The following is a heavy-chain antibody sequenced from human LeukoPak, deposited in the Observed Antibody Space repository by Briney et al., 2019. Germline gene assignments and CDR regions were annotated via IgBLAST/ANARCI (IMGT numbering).Heavy chain of an antibody. D-gene: IGHD5-24*01. CDR2: IYYSGST. J-gene: IGHJ6*02. Sequence: SETLSLTCTVSGGSISSYYWSWIRQPPGKGLEWIGYIYYSGSTNYNPSLKSRVTISVDTSKNQFSLKLSSVTATDTAVYYCARQRRWPQLSYYYYGMDVWGQGTTVTVSS. CDR1: GGSISSYY. CDR3: ARQRRWPQLSYYYYGMDV. V-gene: IGHV4-59*08.